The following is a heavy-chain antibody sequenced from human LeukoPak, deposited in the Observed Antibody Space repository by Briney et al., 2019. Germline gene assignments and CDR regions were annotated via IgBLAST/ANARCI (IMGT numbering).Heavy chain of an antibody. Sequence: GRSLRLSCAASGFTFSTYGMHWVRRAPGKGLEWVAVIWYDGSNKYYADSVKGRFTISRDNSKNTLYLQMNSLRAEDAAVYYCARDGTYYYDSSGYYAEYFQHWGQGTLVTVSS. CDR1: GFTFSTYG. V-gene: IGHV3-33*01. CDR2: IWYDGSNK. J-gene: IGHJ1*01. CDR3: ARDGTYYYDSSGYYAEYFQH. D-gene: IGHD3-22*01.